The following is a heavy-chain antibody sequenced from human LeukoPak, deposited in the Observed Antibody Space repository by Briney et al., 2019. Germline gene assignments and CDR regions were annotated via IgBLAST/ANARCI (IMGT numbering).Heavy chain of an antibody. CDR1: GFTFSSYS. D-gene: IGHD3-3*01. Sequence: GGSLRLSCAASGFTFSSYSMNWVRQAPGKGLEWVSSISSSSTYIYYADSVRGRFTISRDNAKNSLYLQMNSLRAEDTAVYYCARGTTIFGVVIKDWFDPWGHGTLVTVSS. CDR3: ARGTTIFGVVIKDWFDP. CDR2: ISSSSTYI. V-gene: IGHV3-21*06. J-gene: IGHJ5*02.